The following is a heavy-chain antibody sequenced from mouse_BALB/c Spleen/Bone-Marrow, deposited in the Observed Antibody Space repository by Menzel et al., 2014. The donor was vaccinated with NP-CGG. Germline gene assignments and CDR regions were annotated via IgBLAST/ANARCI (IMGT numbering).Heavy chain of an antibody. CDR3: ARGYGSSYGTGYFDV. D-gene: IGHD1-1*01. V-gene: IGHV14-3*02. J-gene: IGHJ1*01. Sequence: EVQGVESGVELVKPGASVKLSCTASGFNIKDTYMHWVKQRPEQGLEWIGRIDPANGNTKYDPKFQGKATITADTSSNTAYLQLSSLTSEDTAVYYCARGYGSSYGTGYFDVWGAGTTVTVSS. CDR2: IDPANGNT. CDR1: GFNIKDTY.